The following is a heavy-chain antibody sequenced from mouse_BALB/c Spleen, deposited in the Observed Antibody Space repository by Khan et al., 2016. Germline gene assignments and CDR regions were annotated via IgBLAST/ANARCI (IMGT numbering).Heavy chain of an antibody. CDR1: GYTFTSYW. V-gene: IGHV1S41*01. Sequence: DLVKPGASVKLSCKASGYTFTSYWINWIKQRPGQGLEWIGRIAPGSGSTYYNEMFKGKATLTVDTSSSTAYIQLSSLSSEDSAVYFCAREGTVPIINYWGQGTSVTVSS. CDR3: AREGTVPIINY. J-gene: IGHJ4*01. D-gene: IGHD1-1*01. CDR2: IAPGSGST.